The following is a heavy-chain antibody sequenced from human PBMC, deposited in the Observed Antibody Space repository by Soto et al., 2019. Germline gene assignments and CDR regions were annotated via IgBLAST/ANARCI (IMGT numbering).Heavy chain of an antibody. CDR3: ARYITAARASDH. CDR2: ISWSSGSI. Sequence: PGGSLRLSCAASGFTFDDYAMHWVRQAPGKRLEWVSGISWSSGSIGYADSVKGRFTISRDDSKNSLYLQMNRLRAEDTAVYFCARYITAARASDHWGQGALVTVSS. D-gene: IGHD6-25*01. J-gene: IGHJ4*02. CDR1: GFTFDDYA. V-gene: IGHV3-9*01.